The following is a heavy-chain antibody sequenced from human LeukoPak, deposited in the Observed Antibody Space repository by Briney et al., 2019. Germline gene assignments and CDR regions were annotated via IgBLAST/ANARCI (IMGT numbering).Heavy chain of an antibody. CDR2: IKQDGSEK. V-gene: IGHV3-7*01. D-gene: IGHD2-15*01. J-gene: IGHJ4*02. Sequence: PGGSLRLSCTASGFTFSNFWISWVRQAPGKGLEWVANIKQDGSEKWYVDSVKGRFTISRDNAENSVHVQMNSLRAEDTAVYYCLSRLSPYCSGGTCSIVHFDYWGQGTLVTVSS. CDR1: GFTFSNFW. CDR3: LSRLSPYCSGGTCSIVHFDY.